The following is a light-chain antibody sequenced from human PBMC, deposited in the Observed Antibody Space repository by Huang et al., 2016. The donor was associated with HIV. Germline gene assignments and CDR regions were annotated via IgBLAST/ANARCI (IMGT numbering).Light chain of an antibody. V-gene: IGKV2-28*01. CDR1: QSLLHSNAYNY. CDR3: MQALQTPRT. CDR2: LGS. Sequence: DIVMTQSPLSLPVTPGEPASISYRSSQSLLHSNAYNYLDWYLQKPGQSPQLLIYLGSNRASGVPDRFSGSGSGTDFTLKISRVEAEDVGIYYCMQALQTPRTFGQGTRVEIK. J-gene: IGKJ1*01.